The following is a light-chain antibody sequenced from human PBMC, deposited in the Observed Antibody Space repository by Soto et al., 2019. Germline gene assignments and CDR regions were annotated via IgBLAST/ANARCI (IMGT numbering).Light chain of an antibody. V-gene: IGKV3-15*01. CDR1: QSVSNN. Sequence: EIMMTQSPVTLSVSPGERATLSCRASQSVSNNLAWYQQKPGQAPRLLIYYASTRATGIPARFSGSGSGTEFTLTFSSLQSEDFALYYCQQYNEWPPITFGQGTRLEIK. CDR3: QQYNEWPPIT. J-gene: IGKJ5*01. CDR2: YAS.